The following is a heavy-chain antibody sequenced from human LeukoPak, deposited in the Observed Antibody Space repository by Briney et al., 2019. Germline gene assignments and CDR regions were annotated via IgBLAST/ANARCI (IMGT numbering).Heavy chain of an antibody. CDR3: SRDLGGSYNDY. J-gene: IGHJ4*02. V-gene: IGHV1-46*01. CDR1: GYTFSTYY. Sequence: ASVKVSCKASGYTFSTYYMHWVRQAPGQGLEWVGAINPSGATTTYAQKFQGRVTMTRDTSTSTVYMEPSSLRIEDTAMYYCSRDLGGSYNDYWGQGTMVTVSS. D-gene: IGHD1-26*01. CDR2: INPSGATT.